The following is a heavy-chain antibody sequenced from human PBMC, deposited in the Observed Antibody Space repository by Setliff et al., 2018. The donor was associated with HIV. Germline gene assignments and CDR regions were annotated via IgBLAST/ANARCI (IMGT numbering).Heavy chain of an antibody. CDR2: VHHTGYL. D-gene: IGHD4-17*01. Sequence: SETLSLTCAVYGGSFSGYYWSWIRQSPGKGLEWIAEVHHTGYLNYNPSLKSRVTISRDPSTKQFSLKMTSMTAADTAVYYCAAFFVTPLMTQDFWGQGTLVTVSS. CDR1: GGSFSGYY. V-gene: IGHV4-34*01. CDR3: AAFFVTPLMTQDF. J-gene: IGHJ4*02.